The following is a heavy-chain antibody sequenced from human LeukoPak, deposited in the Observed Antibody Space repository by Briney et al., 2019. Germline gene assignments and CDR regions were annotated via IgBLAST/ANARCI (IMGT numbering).Heavy chain of an antibody. V-gene: IGHV1-69-2*01. Sequence: ASVKVSCKVSGYTFTDYYMHWVQQAPGEGLEWMGLVDPEDGETIYAEKFQGRVTITADTSTDTAYMELSSLRSEDTAVYYCATVLSSGYYYYTRDVWGRGTTVTVSS. J-gene: IGHJ6*03. CDR2: VDPEDGET. CDR3: ATVLSSGYYYYTRDV. CDR1: GYTFTDYY. D-gene: IGHD3-10*01.